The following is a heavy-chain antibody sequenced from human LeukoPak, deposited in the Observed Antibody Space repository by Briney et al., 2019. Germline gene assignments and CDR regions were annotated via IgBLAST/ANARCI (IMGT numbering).Heavy chain of an antibody. CDR2: ISWNGGGM. CDR3: VSFYETY. V-gene: IGHV3-9*01. Sequence: GGSLRLSCAASGFTFDAYAMHWVRQAPGKGLEWVSGISWNGGGMGYADSVKGRFTISKDNAKNTVYLQMNSLRAEDTAVYYCVSFYETYWGRGTLVTVSS. CDR1: GFTFDAYA. D-gene: IGHD2/OR15-2a*01. J-gene: IGHJ4*02.